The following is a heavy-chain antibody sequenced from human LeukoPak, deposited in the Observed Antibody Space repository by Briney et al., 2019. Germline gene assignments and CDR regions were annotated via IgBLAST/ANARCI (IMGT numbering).Heavy chain of an antibody. V-gene: IGHV3-33*01. D-gene: IGHD1-1*01. CDR3: ARDELEYTFDI. J-gene: IGHJ3*02. CDR1: GFTFSSYG. CDR2: IWYDGSK. Sequence: GRSLRLSCAASGFTFSSYGMHWVRQAPGKGLEWVAVIWYDGSKYYADSVKGRFTISRDNSKNTLYLQMNSLRAEDTAVYYCARDELEYTFDIWGQGTMVTVSS.